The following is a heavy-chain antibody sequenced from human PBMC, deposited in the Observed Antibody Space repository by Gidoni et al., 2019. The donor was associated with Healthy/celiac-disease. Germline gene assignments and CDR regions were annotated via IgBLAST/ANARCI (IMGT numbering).Heavy chain of an antibody. J-gene: IGHJ4*02. CDR3: ARAGVLSGWYSSLDY. V-gene: IGHV3-30-3*01. D-gene: IGHD6-19*01. Sequence: VQLVESGGGAVQPGSSLTLSGPASGLTFPRYAMHWVRQAPGEGLEWVAVISYDGSNKYYADSVKCRFTISRDNSKNTLYLKMNSLRAEDTAVYYCARAGVLSGWYSSLDYWGQGTLVTVSS. CDR2: ISYDGSNK. CDR1: GLTFPRYA.